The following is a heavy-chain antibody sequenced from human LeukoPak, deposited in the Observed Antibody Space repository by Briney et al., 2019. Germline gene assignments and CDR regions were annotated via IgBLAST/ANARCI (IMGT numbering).Heavy chain of an antibody. CDR3: VKESNYDILTGHYYFDY. CDR1: GFTFSSYS. D-gene: IGHD3-9*01. Sequence: GGSLRLSCAASGFTFSSYSMNWVRQAPGKGLEWVSSISSSSSYIYYADSVKGRFTISRDNAKNSLYLQMNSLRAEDTAVYYCVKESNYDILTGHYYFDYWGQGTLVTVSS. V-gene: IGHV3-21*01. J-gene: IGHJ4*02. CDR2: ISSSSSYI.